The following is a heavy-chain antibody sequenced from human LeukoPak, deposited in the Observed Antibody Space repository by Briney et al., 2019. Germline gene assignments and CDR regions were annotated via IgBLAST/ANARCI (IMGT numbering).Heavy chain of an antibody. Sequence: SETRSLTCTVSGGSINSYYWSWIRQPPGKGLEWIGYIYYSGSTNYNPSLKSRVTISVDTSKNQFSLKLSSVTAADTAVYYCARAGLDFWSGYLIDYWGQGTLVTVSS. CDR1: GGSINSYY. J-gene: IGHJ4*02. V-gene: IGHV4-59*01. D-gene: IGHD3-3*01. CDR2: IYYSGST. CDR3: ARAGLDFWSGYLIDY.